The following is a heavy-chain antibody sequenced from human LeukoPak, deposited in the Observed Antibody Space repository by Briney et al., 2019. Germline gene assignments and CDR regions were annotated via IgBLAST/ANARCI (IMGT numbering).Heavy chain of an antibody. D-gene: IGHD2-2*01. CDR2: VSGSGVST. J-gene: IGHJ6*03. V-gene: IGHV3-23*01. CDR3: AKPYQQRHNYYYYYMDV. Sequence: GGSLRLSCAASGFTLSSYAMSWVRQAPGKGLEWVSAVSGSGVSTYYADSVKGRFTISRDNSKNTLYLQMNSLRAEDTAVYYCAKPYQQRHNYYYYYMDVWGKGTTVTISS. CDR1: GFTLSSYA.